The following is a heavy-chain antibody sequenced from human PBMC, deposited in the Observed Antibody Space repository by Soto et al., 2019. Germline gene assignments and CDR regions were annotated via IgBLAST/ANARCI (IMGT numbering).Heavy chain of an antibody. V-gene: IGHV6-1*01. CDR3: ARGSYYSGWA. Sequence: SQTLSLTCVISGDSVSSTSTAWSWIRQSPSRGLEWLGRTYYRSNWYTDYAVSVKSRITISPDTSKNQFSLQLNSVTPEDTAVYYCARGSYYSGWAWGQGTLVTVSS. D-gene: IGHD6-19*01. J-gene: IGHJ4*02. CDR2: TYYRSNWYT. CDR1: GDSVSSTSTA.